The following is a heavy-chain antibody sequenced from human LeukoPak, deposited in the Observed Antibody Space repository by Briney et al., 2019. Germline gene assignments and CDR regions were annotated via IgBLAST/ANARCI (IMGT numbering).Heavy chain of an antibody. V-gene: IGHV3-21*01. Sequence: PGGSLRLSCAASGFTLSSYSMNWVRQAPGKGLEWVSSISSSSSYIYYADSVKGRFIISRDNAKNSLYLQMNSLRAEDTAVYYCARAGGQQLPQYYFDYWGQGTLVTVSS. CDR2: ISSSSSYI. J-gene: IGHJ4*02. CDR3: ARAGGQQLPQYYFDY. CDR1: GFTLSSYS. D-gene: IGHD6-13*01.